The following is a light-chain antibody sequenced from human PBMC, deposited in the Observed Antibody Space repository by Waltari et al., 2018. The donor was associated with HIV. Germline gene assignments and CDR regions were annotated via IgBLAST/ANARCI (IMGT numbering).Light chain of an antibody. CDR3: CSYAGNYTFV. Sequence: QSALTQPRSVSGSPGQSVTISCTGTSSDVGGYNYASWYQQHPGKAPKFMIYDVSKRPSGVPDRFSGSKSGNTASLTISGLQAEDEADYYCCSYAGNYTFVFGGGTKLTVL. CDR2: DVS. V-gene: IGLV2-11*01. J-gene: IGLJ2*01. CDR1: SSDVGGYNY.